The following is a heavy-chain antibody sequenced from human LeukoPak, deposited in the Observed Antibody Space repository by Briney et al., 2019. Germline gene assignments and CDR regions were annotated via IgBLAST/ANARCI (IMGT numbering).Heavy chain of an antibody. J-gene: IGHJ4*02. Sequence: PGGSLRLSCAASGFTFSRYGMRWVRQAPGKGLERVANIHQDLIDNVSLPSVTRPFTISQVHPKNSLYLQMNTLTAVDTAVYYCAIFRTTGLYYFDYLGQGTLVTVSS. V-gene: IGHV3-7*05. CDR3: AIFRTTGLYYFDY. CDR1: GFTFSRYG. D-gene: IGHD2/OR15-2a*01. CDR2: IHQDLIDN.